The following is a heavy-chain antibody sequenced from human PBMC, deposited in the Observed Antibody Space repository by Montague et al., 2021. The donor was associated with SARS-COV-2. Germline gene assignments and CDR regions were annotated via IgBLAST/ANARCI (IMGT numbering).Heavy chain of an antibody. V-gene: IGHV4-39*01. CDR3: ATITLGYCTNGVCQPPDY. J-gene: IGHJ4*02. CDR2: IYYSGST. D-gene: IGHD2-8*01. CDR1: GGSISSSSYY. Sequence: SETLSLTCTVSGGSISSSSYYWGWIRQPPGKGLEWIGSIYYSGSTYYNPSLKSRVTISVDTSKNQFSLKLSSVTAADTAVCYCATITLGYCTNGVCQPPDYWGQGTLVTVSS.